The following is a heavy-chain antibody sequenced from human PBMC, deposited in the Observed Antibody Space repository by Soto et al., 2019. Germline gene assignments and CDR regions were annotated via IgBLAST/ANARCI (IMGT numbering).Heavy chain of an antibody. CDR2: ISSSSTI. CDR3: ARGLGVANNWFDP. CDR1: GFTFSSYS. Sequence: EVPLVESGGGLVQPGGSLRLSCAASGFTFSSYSMNWVRQAPGKGLEWVSYISSSSTIYYADSVKGRFTISRDNAKNSLYLQMNSLRDEDTAVYYCARGLGVANNWFDPWGQGTLVTVSS. J-gene: IGHJ5*02. V-gene: IGHV3-48*02. D-gene: IGHD2-21*01.